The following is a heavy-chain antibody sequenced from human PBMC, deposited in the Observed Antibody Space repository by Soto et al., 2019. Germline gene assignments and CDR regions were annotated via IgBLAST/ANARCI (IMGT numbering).Heavy chain of an antibody. CDR2: ISGSGRTK. J-gene: IGHJ4*02. CDR1: GFTFSHYE. CDR3: AKDDGDYSKLRDY. Sequence: GGSLRLSCAASGFTFSHYELNWVRQARGKGLEWVSYISGSGRTKSYADSVRGRFTISRDNAKNSLYLQMNSLRAEDTAVYYCAKDDGDYSKLRDYWGQGNLVTVSS. D-gene: IGHD4-17*01. V-gene: IGHV3-48*03.